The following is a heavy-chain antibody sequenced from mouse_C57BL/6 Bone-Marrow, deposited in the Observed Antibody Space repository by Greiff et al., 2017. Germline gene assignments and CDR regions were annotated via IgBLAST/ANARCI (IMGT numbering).Heavy chain of an antibody. J-gene: IGHJ3*01. CDR3: TTPYYYGSSYGSY. CDR2: IDPEDGDT. CDR1: GFNIKDYY. V-gene: IGHV14-1*01. Sequence: EVQLQQSGAELVRPGASVKLSCTASGFNIKDYYMHWVKQRPEQGLEWIGRIDPEDGDTEYAPKFQGKATKTADTSSNTAYLQLSSLTSEDTAVYYCTTPYYYGSSYGSYWGQGTLVTVSA. D-gene: IGHD1-1*01.